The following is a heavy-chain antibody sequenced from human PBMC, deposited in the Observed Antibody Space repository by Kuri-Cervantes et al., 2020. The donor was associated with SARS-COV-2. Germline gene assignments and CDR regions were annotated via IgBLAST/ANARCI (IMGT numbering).Heavy chain of an antibody. V-gene: IGHV3-23*03. CDR2: IYSGGSST. CDR3: AKERDYYGSGSPH. CDR1: GFTFSSYA. J-gene: IGHJ4*02. Sequence: ETLSLSCAASGFTFSSYAMSWVRQAPGKGLEWVSVIYSGGSSTYYADSVKGRFTISRDNSKNTLYLQMNSLRDEDTAVYYCAKERDYYGSGSPHWGQGTLVTVSS. D-gene: IGHD3-10*01.